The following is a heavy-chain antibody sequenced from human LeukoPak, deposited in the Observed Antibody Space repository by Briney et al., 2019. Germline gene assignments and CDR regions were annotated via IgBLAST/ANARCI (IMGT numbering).Heavy chain of an antibody. CDR1: GATISISIYS. D-gene: IGHD3-3*01. J-gene: IGHJ4*02. Sequence: SETLSLTCTVSGATISISIYSWGWFRQPPGKGLEWMGSIYYSGNTYYNPSLKSRVTISVDTSKSQFSLRLTSVTAADTAVYYCARHVRFLEWLSSYYFDYWGQGTPVTVSS. CDR3: ARHVRFLEWLSSYYFDY. CDR2: IYYSGNT. V-gene: IGHV4-39*01.